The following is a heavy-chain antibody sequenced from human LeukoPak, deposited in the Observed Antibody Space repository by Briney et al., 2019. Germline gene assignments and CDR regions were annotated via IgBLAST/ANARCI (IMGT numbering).Heavy chain of an antibody. CDR3: ASPSDSSGYYFDY. V-gene: IGHV3-21*01. D-gene: IGHD3-22*01. CDR2: ISSSSSYI. Sequence: GGSLRLSCAASGFTFSSYSMNWVRQAPGKGLEWVSSISSSSSYIYYADSVKGRFTISRDNAKNSLYLQMNSLRAEDTAVYYCASPSDSSGYYFDYWGQGTLVTVSS. J-gene: IGHJ4*02. CDR1: GFTFSSYS.